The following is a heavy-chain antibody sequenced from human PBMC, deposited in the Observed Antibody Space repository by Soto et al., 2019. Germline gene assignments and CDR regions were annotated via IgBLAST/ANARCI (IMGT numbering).Heavy chain of an antibody. D-gene: IGHD3-10*01. J-gene: IGHJ4*02. Sequence: QVQLQESGPGLVKPSQTLSLTCTVSGGSVRRGNYYWSWIRQFPGKGLEWIGYISNSGRTHYNPSLMSRITILVDPSKNQFFLELRSVTAADTALYYCARADYATGSYYPDYWGQGTLVTVSS. V-gene: IGHV4-31*03. CDR1: GGSVRRGNYY. CDR2: ISNSGRT. CDR3: ARADYATGSYYPDY.